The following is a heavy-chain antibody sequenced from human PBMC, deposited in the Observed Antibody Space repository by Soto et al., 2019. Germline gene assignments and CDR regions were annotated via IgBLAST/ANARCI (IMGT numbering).Heavy chain of an antibody. CDR2: INSDGSST. Sequence: GSLRLSCAASGFTFSSYRMHWVRQAPGKGLVWVSRINSDGSSTSYADSVKGRFTISRDNAKNTLYLQMNSLRAEDTAVYYCARDLGPRVGAMGGEGRDWGQGTLVTVSS. D-gene: IGHD1-26*01. V-gene: IGHV3-74*01. CDR3: ARDLGPRVGAMGGEGRD. CDR1: GFTFSSYR. J-gene: IGHJ4*02.